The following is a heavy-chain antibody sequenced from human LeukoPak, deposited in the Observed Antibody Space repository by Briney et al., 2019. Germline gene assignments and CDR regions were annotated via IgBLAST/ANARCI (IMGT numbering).Heavy chain of an antibody. CDR1: GFTFRTHV. J-gene: IGHJ6*03. Sequence: GGALRLSRVVSGFTFRTHVMTWGPQAPGKGLERVSDISGPGGTTYYADSVWGRVTISRENSKNTLFLHMQTPRDEDTAVYYCARDPGVIPVHYMDVWGKGTTVIVSS. CDR2: ISGPGGTT. CDR3: ARDPGVIPVHYMDV. D-gene: IGHD4-23*01. V-gene: IGHV3-23*01.